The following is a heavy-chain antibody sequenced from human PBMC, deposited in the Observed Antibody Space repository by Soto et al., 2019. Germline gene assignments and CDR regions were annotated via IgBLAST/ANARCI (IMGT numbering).Heavy chain of an antibody. J-gene: IGHJ4*02. Sequence: KASETLSLTCTVYGDSVSSGSYYWNWVRQPPGKGLQWIGYTHHSGSTNYNPSLQSRVTISVDTSKNQFSLRLSSVTAADTAVYYCARETITVAPRSYFDYWGQGNMVTVSS. V-gene: IGHV4-61*01. CDR3: ARETITVAPRSYFDY. D-gene: IGHD6-19*01. CDR2: THHSGST. CDR1: GDSVSSGSYY.